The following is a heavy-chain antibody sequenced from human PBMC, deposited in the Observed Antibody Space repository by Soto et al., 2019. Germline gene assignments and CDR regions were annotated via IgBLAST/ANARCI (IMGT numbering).Heavy chain of an antibody. CDR2: IHHSGTT. J-gene: IGHJ4*02. Sequence: SETLSLTCAVSGHSISSGFYYWLWIRQPPGKGLEWIGAIHHSGTTYYTPSLKSRVAISMDTSKSHFSLRLTSVTAADTAIYYCARGLYGGNFDYWGQGTPVTVSS. D-gene: IGHD4-17*01. CDR3: ARGLYGGNFDY. CDR1: GHSISSGFY. V-gene: IGHV4-39*02.